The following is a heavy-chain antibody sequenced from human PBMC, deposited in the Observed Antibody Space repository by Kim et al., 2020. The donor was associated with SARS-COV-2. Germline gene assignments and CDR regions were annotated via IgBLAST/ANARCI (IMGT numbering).Heavy chain of an antibody. D-gene: IGHD3-10*01. Sequence: GGSLRLSCVASGFTFSSYAMSWVRQAPGKGLEWVSAISGSGGSTYYADSVKGRFTISRDNSKNTLYLQMNSLRAEDTAVYYCAKDRRFGELFWFDPWGQGTLVTVSS. V-gene: IGHV3-23*01. J-gene: IGHJ5*02. CDR1: GFTFSSYA. CDR3: AKDRRFGELFWFDP. CDR2: ISGSGGST.